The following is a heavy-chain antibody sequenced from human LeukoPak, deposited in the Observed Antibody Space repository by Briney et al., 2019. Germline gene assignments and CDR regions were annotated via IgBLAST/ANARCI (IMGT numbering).Heavy chain of an antibody. V-gene: IGHV3-48*01. CDR2: ISSRSSTI. CDR1: GFTFHFYS. Sequence: GGSLRLSCAASGFTFHFYSMTWVRQAPGKGLEWVSYISSRSSTIYYTDSVKGRFTVSRDNAKNSLNLQMNSLRAEDTAVYYCAREVAPLYFHYGMDVWGEGTTVTVSS. J-gene: IGHJ6*01. D-gene: IGHD2-21*01. CDR3: AREVAPLYFHYGMDV.